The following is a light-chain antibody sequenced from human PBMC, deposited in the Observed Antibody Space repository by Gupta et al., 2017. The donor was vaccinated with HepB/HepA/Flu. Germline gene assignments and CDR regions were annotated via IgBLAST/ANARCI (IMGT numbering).Light chain of an antibody. CDR2: SSS. J-gene: IGKJ3*01. Sequence: DIQMTQSPSSVSASVGDRVTITCRASQGISRWLAWYQQKPGKAPNLLIYSSSSLQSGVPSRCSGSGSGTDFTRTISSLQPEDFATYYCQQTNSFPLTFGPGTKVEIK. CDR1: QGISRW. V-gene: IGKV1-12*01. CDR3: QQTNSFPLT.